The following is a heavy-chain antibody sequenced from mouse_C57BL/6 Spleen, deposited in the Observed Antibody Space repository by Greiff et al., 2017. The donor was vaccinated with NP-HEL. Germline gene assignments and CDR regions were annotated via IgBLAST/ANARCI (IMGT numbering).Heavy chain of an antibody. CDR1: GFTFSSYG. J-gene: IGHJ4*01. CDR3: ASPYDYDEVYYAMDY. D-gene: IGHD2-4*01. CDR2: ISSGGSYT. Sequence: EVMLVESGGDLVKPGGSLKLSCAASGFTFSSYGMSWVRQTPDKRLEWVATISSGGSYTYYPDSVKGRFTISRDNAKNTLYLQMSSLKSEDTAMYYCASPYDYDEVYYAMDYWGQGTSVTVSS. V-gene: IGHV5-6*01.